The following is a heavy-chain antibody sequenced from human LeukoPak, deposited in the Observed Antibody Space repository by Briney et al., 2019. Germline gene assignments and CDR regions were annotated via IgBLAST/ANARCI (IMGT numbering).Heavy chain of an antibody. CDR1: GGSVSSGSYY. Sequence: SETLSLTCTVSGGSVSSGSYYWSWIRQPPGKGLEWIGYIYYSGSTNYNPSLKSRVTISVDTSKNQFSLKLSSVTAANTAVYYCARVMSGSYNYWGQGTLVTVSS. CDR2: IYYSGST. D-gene: IGHD1-26*01. J-gene: IGHJ4*02. V-gene: IGHV4-61*01. CDR3: ARVMSGSYNY.